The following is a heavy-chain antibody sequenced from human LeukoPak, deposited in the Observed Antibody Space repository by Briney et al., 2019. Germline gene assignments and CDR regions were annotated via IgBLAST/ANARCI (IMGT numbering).Heavy chain of an antibody. CDR3: TTGGNVMVADTRAFDI. CDR1: DFTFNKDW. D-gene: IGHD2-15*01. Sequence: GGSLRLSCAASDFTFNKDWMNWVRQAPGKGLERVGRIKSTVDGGTTDYAAPVKGRFTVSRDDSKKTLYLQMNSLKIEDTAVYYCTTGGNVMVADTRAFDIWGQGTMVTVSS. V-gene: IGHV3-15*07. CDR2: IKSTVDGGTT. J-gene: IGHJ3*02.